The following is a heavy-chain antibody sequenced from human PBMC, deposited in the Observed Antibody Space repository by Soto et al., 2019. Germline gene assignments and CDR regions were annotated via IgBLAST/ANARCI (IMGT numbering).Heavy chain of an antibody. Sequence: EVQLVESGGGLVQPGGSLRLSCAASGFSFNTYEMNWVRQAPGKGLERVSYISTSGSTIYYADSVKGRFTISRDNGKNSLYLQMNILRAEDTAVYYCAYGGSCDYWGQGTQVTVSS. V-gene: IGHV3-48*03. CDR1: GFSFNTYE. J-gene: IGHJ4*02. CDR3: AYGGSCDY. D-gene: IGHD1-26*01. CDR2: ISTSGSTI.